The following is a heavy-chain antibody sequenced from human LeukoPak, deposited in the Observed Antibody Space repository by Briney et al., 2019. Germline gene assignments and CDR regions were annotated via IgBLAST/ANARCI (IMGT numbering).Heavy chain of an antibody. CDR1: GFTFSSYS. J-gene: IGHJ6*03. V-gene: IGHV3-48*02. Sequence: GGSLRLSCAASGFTFSSYSMNWVRQAPGKGLEWVSYISSSSSTIYYADSVKGRFTISRDNAKNSLYLQMNSLRDEDTAVYYCARLSEPHYYNYYYMDVWGKGTTVTVSS. CDR2: ISSSSSTI. CDR3: ARLSEPHYYNYYYMDV.